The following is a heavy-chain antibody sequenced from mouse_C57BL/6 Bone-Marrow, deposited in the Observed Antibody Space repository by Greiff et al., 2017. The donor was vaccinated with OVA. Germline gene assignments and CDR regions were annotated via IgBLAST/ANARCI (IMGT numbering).Heavy chain of an antibody. J-gene: IGHJ2*01. V-gene: IGHV1-50*01. CDR3: AREGIYFDY. CDR1: GYTFTSYW. Sequence: QVQLQQPGAELVKPGASVKLSCKASGYTFTSYWMQWVKQRPGQGLEWIGEIDPSDSYTNYNQKFKGKATLTVDTSSSTAYMQRSSLTSEDSAVYYCAREGIYFDYWGQGTTLTVSS. CDR2: IDPSDSYT. D-gene: IGHD1-1*01.